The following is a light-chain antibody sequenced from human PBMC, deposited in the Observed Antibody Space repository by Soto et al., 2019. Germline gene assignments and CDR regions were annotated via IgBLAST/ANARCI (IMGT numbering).Light chain of an antibody. CDR3: QQTSAFPRT. CDR1: QRISNW. Sequence: DLQMTQSPSSLSASVGDRVTITCRASQRISNWLAWYQQTPGKAPKLLLRGASSLHRGVPSRFSGGGAGTEFTLTISSLQPEDFATYYCQQTSAFPRTFGQGTKWDIK. V-gene: IGKV1-12*01. CDR2: GAS. J-gene: IGKJ1*01.